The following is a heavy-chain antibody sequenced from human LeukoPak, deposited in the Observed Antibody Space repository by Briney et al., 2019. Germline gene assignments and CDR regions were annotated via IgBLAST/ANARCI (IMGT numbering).Heavy chain of an antibody. D-gene: IGHD4-23*01. J-gene: IGHJ4*02. CDR2: INPNSGGT. Sequence: ASVKVSCKAFGYTFTGYYMHWVRQAPGQGLKWMGWINPNSGGTNYAQKFQGRVTMTRDTSISTAYMELSRLRSDDTAVYYCARDPNDYGGIHEGYWGQGTLVTVSS. V-gene: IGHV1-2*02. CDR3: ARDPNDYGGIHEGY. CDR1: GYTFTGYY.